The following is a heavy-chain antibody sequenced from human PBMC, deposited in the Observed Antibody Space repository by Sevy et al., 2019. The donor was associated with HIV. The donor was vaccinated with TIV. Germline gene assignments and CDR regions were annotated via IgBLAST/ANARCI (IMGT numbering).Heavy chain of an antibody. Sequence: GGSLRLSCTTSGFTFNNHAMTWVRQAPGQGLEWVSTISGGGDTNYADSVKGRFTISRDNSKNTLFLQMNSLRAEDTDLYYCAKDHYTAVPIFGVVPPGYYGLDVWGQGTTVTVSS. CDR3: AKDHYTAVPIFGVVPPGYYGLDV. CDR2: ISGGGDT. D-gene: IGHD3-3*01. CDR1: GFTFNNHA. J-gene: IGHJ6*02. V-gene: IGHV3-23*01.